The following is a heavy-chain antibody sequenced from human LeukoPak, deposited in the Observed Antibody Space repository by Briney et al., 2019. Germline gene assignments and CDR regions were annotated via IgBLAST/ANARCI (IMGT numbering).Heavy chain of an antibody. Sequence: LGASVKVSCKASGYTFTSYGISWVRQAPGQGLEWMGWIGAYNGNTNYAQKLQGKVTMTTDTSTSTAYMELRSLRSDDTAVYYCARSSGGYSSGWSRWIYYYGMDVWGQGTTVTVSS. V-gene: IGHV1-18*01. CDR3: ARSSGGYSSGWSRWIYYYGMDV. D-gene: IGHD6-19*01. CDR2: IGAYNGNT. CDR1: GYTFTSYG. J-gene: IGHJ6*02.